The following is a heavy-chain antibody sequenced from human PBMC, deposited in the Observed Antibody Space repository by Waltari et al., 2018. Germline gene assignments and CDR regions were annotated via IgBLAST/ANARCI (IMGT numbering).Heavy chain of an antibody. CDR2: IYYTGST. D-gene: IGHD2-21*02. J-gene: IGHJ5*02. CDR3: ARGGGGDWEWFDP. CDR1: GGSISGFY. V-gene: IGHV4-59*01. Sequence: QVQLQESGPSLLKPSETLSLICTVSGGSISGFYWSWVRQPPGKGLDWIGYIYYTGSTNCNPSRKSRVTMSVETSKNQFSLKLSSVTAADTAFYYCARGGGGDWEWFDPWGQGTLVTVSS.